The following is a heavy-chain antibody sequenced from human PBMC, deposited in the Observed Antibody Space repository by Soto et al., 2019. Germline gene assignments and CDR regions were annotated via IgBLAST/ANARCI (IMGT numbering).Heavy chain of an antibody. V-gene: IGHV3-74*01. J-gene: IGHJ4*02. CDR1: GFTFSGYW. CDR3: ARGGTSTTYWGVCDN. Sequence: EVQLVESGGGLVQPGGSLRLSCAGSGFTFSGYWMHWVRQAPGKGPVWVSRLNPNGTFTTNADSVKGRFTISRDNDKNTVYLQMNSLRADDTAVYYCARGGTSTTYWGVCDNWCQGTLVTVSS. D-gene: IGHD7-27*01. CDR2: LNPNGTFT.